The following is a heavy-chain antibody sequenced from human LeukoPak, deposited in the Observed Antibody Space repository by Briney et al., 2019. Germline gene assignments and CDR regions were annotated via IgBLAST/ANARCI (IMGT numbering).Heavy chain of an antibody. J-gene: IGHJ4*02. Sequence: ASVKGSCKASGYTISIYGISWVRQATGPGLEWMGWINIYKGNTKYAQKFQGRVTMTTDTSTSTAYMEVTSLRSDDTAVYYCARDQYDSVWDSHRPYFDYWGQGTLVTVSS. CDR3: ARDQYDSVWDSHRPYFDY. CDR2: INIYKGNT. D-gene: IGHD3-16*02. V-gene: IGHV1-18*01. CDR1: GYTISIYG.